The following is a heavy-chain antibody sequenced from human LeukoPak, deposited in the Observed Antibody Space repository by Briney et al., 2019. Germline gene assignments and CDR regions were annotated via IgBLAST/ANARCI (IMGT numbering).Heavy chain of an antibody. V-gene: IGHV4-61*02. J-gene: IGHJ5*02. CDR3: ARIDAT. Sequence: SETLSLTCTVSGGSISSGSYYWSWIRQPAGKGLEWIGRIYTSGSTNYNPSLKSRVTISVDTSKNQFSLKLSSVTAADTAVYYCARIDATWGQGTLVTVSS. CDR1: GGSISSGSYY. CDR2: IYTSGST.